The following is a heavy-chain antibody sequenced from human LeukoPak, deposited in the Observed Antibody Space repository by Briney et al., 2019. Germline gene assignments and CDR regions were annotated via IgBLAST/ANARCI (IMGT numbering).Heavy chain of an antibody. CDR2: ISYDGSNK. V-gene: IGHV3-30-3*01. J-gene: IGHJ3*02. Sequence: GRSLRLSCAASGFTFSSYAMHWVRQAPGKGLEWVAVISYDGSNKYYADSVKGRFTISRDDAKNSLYLQMNSLRAEDTAVYYCARVPLGNDAFDIWGQGTMVTVSS. CDR3: ARVPLGNDAFDI. CDR1: GFTFSSYA. D-gene: IGHD1-26*01.